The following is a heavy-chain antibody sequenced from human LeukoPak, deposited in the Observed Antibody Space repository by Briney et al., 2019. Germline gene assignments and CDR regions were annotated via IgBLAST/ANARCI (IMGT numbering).Heavy chain of an antibody. CDR1: GFTFGSYG. D-gene: IGHD2-15*01. J-gene: IGHJ4*02. Sequence: GGSLRLSCAASGFTFGSYGMHWVRQAPGKGLEWVAIVSRDGSAQYYGDSVKGRFTSSRDNSENTLHLQMNSLRAEDTALYYCAKESDSYYFDYWGQGSLVTVSS. CDR3: AKESDSYYFDY. CDR2: VSRDGSAQ. V-gene: IGHV3-30*18.